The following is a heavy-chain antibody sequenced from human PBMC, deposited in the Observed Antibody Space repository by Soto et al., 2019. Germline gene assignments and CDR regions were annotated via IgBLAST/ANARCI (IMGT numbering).Heavy chain of an antibody. D-gene: IGHD3-22*01. V-gene: IGHV1-18*04. CDR3: ARVWGVYDSSGYQGGLDY. CDR2: ISAYNGNT. Sequence: ASVKVSCKASGYTFTSYGISWVRQAPGQGLEWMGWISAYNGNTNYAQKLQGRVTMTTDTSTSTAYMELRSLRSDDTAVYYCARVWGVYDSSGYQGGLDYWGQGTLVTVSS. J-gene: IGHJ4*02. CDR1: GYTFTSYG.